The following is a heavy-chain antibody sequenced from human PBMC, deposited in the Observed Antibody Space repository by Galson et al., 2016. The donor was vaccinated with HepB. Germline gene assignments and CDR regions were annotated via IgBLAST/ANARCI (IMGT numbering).Heavy chain of an antibody. CDR2: INAGNGYT. D-gene: IGHD3/OR15-3a*01. V-gene: IGHV1-3*01. Sequence: SVKVSCKASGYTFTTYAIHWVRQAPGQRPEWMGWINAGNGYTKYSQNFQDTVTITRDTSASTAYMELSSLRSEDTAVYYCARVWVRTGLDFWGQGTLVTVSS. CDR3: ARVWVRTGLDF. CDR1: GYTFTTYA. J-gene: IGHJ4*02.